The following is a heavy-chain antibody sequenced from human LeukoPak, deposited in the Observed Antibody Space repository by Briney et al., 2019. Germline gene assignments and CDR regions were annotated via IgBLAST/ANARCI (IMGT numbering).Heavy chain of an antibody. J-gene: IGHJ4*02. CDR1: GGSFSGYY. D-gene: IGHD3-22*01. CDR3: ARHRPYYYDSSGRTAFDY. V-gene: IGHV4-34*01. Sequence: SETLSLTCAVYGGSFSGYYWSWIRQPPGKGLEWIGEINHSGSTNYNPSLKSRVTISVDTSKNQFSLKLSSVTAADTAVYYCARHRPYYYDSSGRTAFDYWGQGTLVTVSS. CDR2: INHSGST.